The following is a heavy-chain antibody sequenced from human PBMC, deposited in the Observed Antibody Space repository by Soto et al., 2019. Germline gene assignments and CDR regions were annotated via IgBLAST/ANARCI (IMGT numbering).Heavy chain of an antibody. CDR1: GDTFSSSS. V-gene: IGHV1-69*13. D-gene: IGHD5-18*01. CDR2: IIPIFGTS. CDR3: AREIVVTAMAHTFYYYGLDV. Sequence: GASVKVSCKAFGDTFSSSSVRWVRQAPGQGLEWMGGIIPIFGTSTFAQKFQGRVIITADGSTSTVYMELTSLRLDDTAVYYCAREIVVTAMAHTFYYYGLDVWGQGPTVTVSS. J-gene: IGHJ6*02.